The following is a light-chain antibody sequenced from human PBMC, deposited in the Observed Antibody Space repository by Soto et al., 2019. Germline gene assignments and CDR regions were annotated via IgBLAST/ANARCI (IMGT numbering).Light chain of an antibody. J-gene: IGKJ4*01. CDR1: PDAGSW. Sequence: DIQMTQSPPYVSASVGDRVTISCRASPDAGSWLSWFHQKPGGAPNLLIFHTSRKKSGVPPRFAGRGSGTEFTLTISSLQPEDFVTYYCQHADGLRALTFGGGTAVEI. CDR2: HTS. V-gene: IGKV1-12*01. CDR3: QHADGLRALT.